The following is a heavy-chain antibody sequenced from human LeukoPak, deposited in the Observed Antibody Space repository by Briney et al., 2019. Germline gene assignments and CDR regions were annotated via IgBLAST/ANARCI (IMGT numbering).Heavy chain of an antibody. CDR3: VRDRVGPDY. Sequence: GGSLSLSCAASGFTFSSAWMHWVRQAPGPGLVWVSRITDDATTTYADAVRGRFTISRDNAKNILYLQMNSLRAEDTAVYYCVRDRVGPDYWGQGTLVTVSS. D-gene: IGHD1-26*01. V-gene: IGHV3-74*03. CDR1: GFTFSSAW. CDR2: ITDDATT. J-gene: IGHJ4*02.